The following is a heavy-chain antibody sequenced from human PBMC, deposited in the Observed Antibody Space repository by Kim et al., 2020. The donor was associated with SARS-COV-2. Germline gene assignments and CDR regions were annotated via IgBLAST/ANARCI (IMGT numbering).Heavy chain of an antibody. D-gene: IGHD6-25*01. V-gene: IGHV7-4-1*02. CDR2: INTNTGNP. Sequence: ASVKVSCKASGYTFISYAMSWVRQAPGQGPEWMGWINTNTGNPAYAQGFTGRFGFSLDTSVNTAYLQISSLKAEDTAVYYCARVADRPYGMDVWGQGTTVTVSS. CDR1: GYTFISYA. CDR3: ARVADRPYGMDV. J-gene: IGHJ6*02.